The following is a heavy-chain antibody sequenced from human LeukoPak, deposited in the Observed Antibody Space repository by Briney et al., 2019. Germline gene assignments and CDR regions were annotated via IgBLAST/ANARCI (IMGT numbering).Heavy chain of an antibody. Sequence: PGGSLRLSCAASGFTFSSYGMHWVRQAPGKGLEWVAFIQHDGSNKYYADSVKGRFTISRDNSKNTLYVQMNSLRAEDTAVYYCAKELGDTAIQYWGQGTLVTVSP. CDR1: GFTFSSYG. V-gene: IGHV3-30*02. CDR2: IQHDGSNK. J-gene: IGHJ4*02. D-gene: IGHD5-18*01. CDR3: AKELGDTAIQY.